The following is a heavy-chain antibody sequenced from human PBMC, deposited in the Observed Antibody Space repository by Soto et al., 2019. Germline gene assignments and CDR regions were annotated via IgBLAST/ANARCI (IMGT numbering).Heavy chain of an antibody. Sequence: EASVKVSCKASGYTFTGYYMHWVRQAPGQGLEWMGWINPNSGGTNYAQKFQGWVTMTRDTSISTAYMELSRLRSDDTAVYYCARGREMPGIAAAGTDYYYGMDVWGQGTTVTVSS. J-gene: IGHJ6*02. D-gene: IGHD6-13*01. CDR2: INPNSGGT. V-gene: IGHV1-2*04. CDR1: GYTFTGYY. CDR3: ARGREMPGIAAAGTDYYYGMDV.